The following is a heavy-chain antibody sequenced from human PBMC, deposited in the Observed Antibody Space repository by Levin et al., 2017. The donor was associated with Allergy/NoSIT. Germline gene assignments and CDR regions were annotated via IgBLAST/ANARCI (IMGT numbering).Heavy chain of an antibody. V-gene: IGHV4-4*07. J-gene: IGHJ4*02. Sequence: HSQTLSLTCSVSADSISTYYWSWIRQPAGKGLEWIGRIYTSGSTNYNPSLKSRVTMSVDTSKNQFSLKLSSVTAADTAVYYCARGFKGYSGSGSYAYFDNWGQGTLVTVTS. CDR2: IYTSGST. D-gene: IGHD3-10*01. CDR3: ARGFKGYSGSGSYAYFDN. CDR1: ADSISTYY.